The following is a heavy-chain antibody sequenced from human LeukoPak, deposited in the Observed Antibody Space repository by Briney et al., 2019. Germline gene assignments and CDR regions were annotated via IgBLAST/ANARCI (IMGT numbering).Heavy chain of an antibody. V-gene: IGHV3-21*01. D-gene: IGHD2-15*01. Sequence: GGSLRLSCAASGFTFSTYNMNWVRQAPGKGLEWVSSITSSSSYTFYADSVKGRFTISRDNAKNSLYLQMNSLRAEDTAIYYCARVVYCSGGSCYSPPDYWGQGTLVTVSS. J-gene: IGHJ4*02. CDR2: ITSSSSYT. CDR3: ARVVYCSGGSCYSPPDY. CDR1: GFTFSTYN.